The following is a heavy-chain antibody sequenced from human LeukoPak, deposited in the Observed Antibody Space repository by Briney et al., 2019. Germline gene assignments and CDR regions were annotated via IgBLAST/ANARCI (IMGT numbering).Heavy chain of an antibody. CDR2: IYYTGSP. CDR1: GASITDYY. V-gene: IGHV4-59*01. J-gene: IGHJ4*02. D-gene: IGHD5-24*01. CDR3: AYGGDAYKTGY. Sequence: SETLSLTCTVSGASITDYYWSWIRQPPAKGLEWIGYIYYTGSPNYNPSLKSRVTLSLDTSQNQFSLKLTSVTAADTAVYYCAYGGDAYKTGYWGQGTLVAVSS.